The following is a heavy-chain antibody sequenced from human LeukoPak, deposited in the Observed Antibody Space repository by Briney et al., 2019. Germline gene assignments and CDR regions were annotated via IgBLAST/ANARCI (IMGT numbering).Heavy chain of an antibody. V-gene: IGHV4-59*12. J-gene: IGHJ4*02. CDR2: IYYSGST. Sequence: SETLSLTCTVSGGSISSYYWSWIRQPPGKGLEWIGYIYYSGSTNYNPSLKSRVTISVDTSKNQFSLKLSSVTAADTAVYYCARIYYYGSGEEYYFDYWGQGTLVTVSS. CDR3: ARIYYYGSGEEYYFDY. CDR1: GGSISSYY. D-gene: IGHD3-10*01.